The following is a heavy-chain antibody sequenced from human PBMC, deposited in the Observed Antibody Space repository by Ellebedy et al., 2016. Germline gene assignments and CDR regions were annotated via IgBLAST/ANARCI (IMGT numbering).Heavy chain of an antibody. Sequence: SETLSFTCTVSGGSISSYYWSWIRQPPGKGLEWIGEINHSGSTNYNPSLKSRVTISVDTSKNQFPLKLSSVTAADTAVYYCARGQPPYCTNGVCRERLRFDPWGQGTLVTVSS. V-gene: IGHV4-34*01. J-gene: IGHJ5*02. D-gene: IGHD2-8*01. CDR2: INHSGST. CDR3: ARGQPPYCTNGVCRERLRFDP. CDR1: GGSISSYY.